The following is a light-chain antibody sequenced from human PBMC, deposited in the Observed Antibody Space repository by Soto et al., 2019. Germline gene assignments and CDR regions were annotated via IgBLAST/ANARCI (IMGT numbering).Light chain of an antibody. Sequence: DIVLTQSPGSLSLSPGERATLSCRASQSVPRTYLAWYQQKPGQTPSLLIYGASTRATGIPDRFSGSGSGTVFTLTISRLEPEDFGVYYCQQYGSSYWTFGQGTKVEIK. CDR2: GAS. J-gene: IGKJ1*01. V-gene: IGKV3-20*01. CDR3: QQYGSSYWT. CDR1: QSVPRTY.